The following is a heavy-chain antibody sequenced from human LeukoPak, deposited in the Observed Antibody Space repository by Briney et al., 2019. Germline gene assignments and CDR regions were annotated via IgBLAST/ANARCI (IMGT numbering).Heavy chain of an antibody. J-gene: IGHJ4*02. CDR1: GYTFTSYG. Sequence: ASVKVSCKASGYTFTSYGISWVRQAPGQGLEWMGWISAYNGNTNYAQKLQGRVTMTTDTSTSTAYMELRSLRSDDTAVYYCAREQSSSGYLGRVFGYWGQGTLVTVSS. D-gene: IGHD3-22*01. CDR2: ISAYNGNT. V-gene: IGHV1-18*01. CDR3: AREQSSSGYLGRVFGY.